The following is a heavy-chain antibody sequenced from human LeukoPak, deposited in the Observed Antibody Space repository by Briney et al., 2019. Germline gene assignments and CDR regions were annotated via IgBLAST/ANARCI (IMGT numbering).Heavy chain of an antibody. V-gene: IGHV3-23*01. CDR2: ISPRGDIT. Sequence: GGSLRLSCAASGFSFRSHGMNWVRQAPGKGLEWVSGISPRGDITYYKDSVRGRFTISRENFKNTVSVELKSLRGEDTAMYYCAKDDDWGRFNHWGQGTLVTVSS. J-gene: IGHJ1*01. CDR1: GFSFRSHG. D-gene: IGHD3-16*01. CDR3: AKDDDWGRFNH.